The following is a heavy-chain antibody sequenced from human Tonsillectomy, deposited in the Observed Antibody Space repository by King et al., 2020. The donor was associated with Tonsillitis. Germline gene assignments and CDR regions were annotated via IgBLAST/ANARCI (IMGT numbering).Heavy chain of an antibody. CDR2: ISYDGSFE. CDR3: ARDALGRYFDF. V-gene: IGHV3-33*01. CDR1: GFTLSTFG. D-gene: IGHD7-27*01. Sequence: VQLVESGGGVVQPGRSLRLSCVASGFTLSTFGMYWVRQTPGKGLEWVAVISYDGSFESYSDSVKGRFAISRDISKNTLYLQMNSLRADDTAVCYCARDALGRYFDFWGQGTLVTVSS. J-gene: IGHJ4*02.